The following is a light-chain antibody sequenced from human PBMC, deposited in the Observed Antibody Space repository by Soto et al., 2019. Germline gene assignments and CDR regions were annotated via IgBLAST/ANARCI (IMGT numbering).Light chain of an antibody. Sequence: QSALTQPASVSGSPGQSITISCAGTSSYVGGYKYVSWYQQNPGKAPKLIIYEVSSRPSGVSNRFSGSKSGNTASLTISGLQDEDEAEYYCSSYTSTSTLYVFGSGTKVTVL. CDR1: SSYVGGYKY. CDR3: SSYTSTSTLYV. CDR2: EVS. J-gene: IGLJ1*01. V-gene: IGLV2-14*01.